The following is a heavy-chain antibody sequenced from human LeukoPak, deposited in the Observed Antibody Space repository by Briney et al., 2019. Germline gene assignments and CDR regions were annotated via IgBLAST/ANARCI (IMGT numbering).Heavy chain of an antibody. D-gene: IGHD3-16*01. CDR1: GFTFTSYD. V-gene: IGHV1-8*01. Sequence: GASVKVSCRASGFTFTSYDINWVRQATGQGLEWMGWMNPNSGDTGYAQKFQGRITMTRNTSINTAYMELSSLRSEDTAVYYCARIWGGDYWGQGTLVTVSS. CDR3: ARIWGGDY. CDR2: MNPNSGDT. J-gene: IGHJ4*02.